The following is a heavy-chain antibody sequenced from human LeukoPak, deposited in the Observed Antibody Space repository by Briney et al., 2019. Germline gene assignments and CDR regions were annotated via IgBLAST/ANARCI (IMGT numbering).Heavy chain of an antibody. CDR1: GGSISSYY. D-gene: IGHD3-22*01. J-gene: IGHJ4*02. CDR2: IYYSGST. Sequence: PSETLSLTCTVSGGSISSYYWSWIRQPPGKGLEWIGYIYYSGSTNYNPSLKSRVTISVDTSKNQFSLKLSSVTAADTAVYYCARVRIYDSSGYLYYFDYWGQGTLVTVSS. CDR3: ARVRIYDSSGYLYYFDY. V-gene: IGHV4-59*12.